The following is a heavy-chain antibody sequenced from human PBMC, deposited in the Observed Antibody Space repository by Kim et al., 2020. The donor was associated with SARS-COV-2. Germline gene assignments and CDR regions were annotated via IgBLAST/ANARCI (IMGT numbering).Heavy chain of an antibody. J-gene: IGHJ5*02. V-gene: IGHV4-39*01. D-gene: IGHD3-10*01. Sequence: SETLSLTCTVSGGSITSISFYWGWIRQTPGEKMEWIGSMYHTGSSYYNPSLKSRVTISVDTSKNQFFLNVSSVTAGDTAGDYCARAWFGELFPGWFDPW. CDR2: MYHTGSS. CDR1: GGSITSISFY. CDR3: ARAWFGELFPGWFDP.